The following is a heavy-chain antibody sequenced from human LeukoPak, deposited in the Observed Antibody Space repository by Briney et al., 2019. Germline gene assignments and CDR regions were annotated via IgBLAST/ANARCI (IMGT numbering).Heavy chain of an antibody. V-gene: IGHV4-4*07. CDR3: AREANIVVVPAAPEDNWFDP. CDR1: GGSISSYY. CDR2: IYTSGST. D-gene: IGHD2-2*01. Sequence: SETLSLTCTVSGGSISSYYWSWIREPAGKGLEWIGRIYTSGSTNYNPSLKSRVTMSVDTSKNQFSLKLSSVTAADTAVYYCAREANIVVVPAAPEDNWFDPWGQGTLVTVSS. J-gene: IGHJ5*02.